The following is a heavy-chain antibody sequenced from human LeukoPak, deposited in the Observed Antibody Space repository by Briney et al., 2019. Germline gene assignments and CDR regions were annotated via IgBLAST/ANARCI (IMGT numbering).Heavy chain of an antibody. CDR3: ARSVGARPYYYYGMDV. J-gene: IGHJ6*02. CDR1: GYTFTSYD. CDR2: MNPNSGNT. D-gene: IGHD1-26*01. Sequence: ASVKVSCKASGYTFTSYDINWVRQATGQGLEWMGWMNPNSGNTGYAQKFQGRVTMTRNTSISTAYVELSSLRSEDTAVYYCARSVGARPYYYYGMDVWGQGTTVTVSS. V-gene: IGHV1-8*01.